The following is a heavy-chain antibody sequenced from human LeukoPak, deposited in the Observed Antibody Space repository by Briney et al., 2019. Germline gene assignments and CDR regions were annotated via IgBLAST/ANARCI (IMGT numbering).Heavy chain of an antibody. Sequence: GGSLRLSCAASGFTFSSYGMHWVRQAPGKGLEWVAFIRYDGSNKYYADSVKGRFTISRDNAKNSLYLQMNSLRAEDTAVYYCARAGGGSRWLRTVDYWGQGTLVTVSS. CDR1: GFTFSSYG. D-gene: IGHD5-24*01. CDR3: ARAGGGSRWLRTVDY. CDR2: IRYDGSNK. J-gene: IGHJ4*02. V-gene: IGHV3-30*02.